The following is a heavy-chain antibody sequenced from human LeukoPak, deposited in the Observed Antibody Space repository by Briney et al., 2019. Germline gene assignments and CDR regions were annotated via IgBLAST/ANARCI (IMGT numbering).Heavy chain of an antibody. D-gene: IGHD6-13*01. Sequence: ASVKVSCKASGYSFTSYDINWVRQATGQGLEWMGWINPNSGGTNYAQKFQGRVTMTRDTSISTAYMELSRLRSDDTAVYYCAREGITAPETNWFDPWGQGTLVTVSS. CDR2: INPNSGGT. CDR1: GYSFTSYD. V-gene: IGHV1-2*02. J-gene: IGHJ5*02. CDR3: AREGITAPETNWFDP.